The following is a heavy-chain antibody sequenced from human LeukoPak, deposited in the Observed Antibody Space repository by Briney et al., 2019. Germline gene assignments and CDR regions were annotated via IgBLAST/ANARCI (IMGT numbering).Heavy chain of an antibody. D-gene: IGHD5-18*01. CDR2: ISSSGSTI. J-gene: IGHJ3*02. V-gene: IGHV3-48*03. CDR1: GFTFSSYE. Sequence: PGGSLRLSCAASGFTFSSYEMNWVRQAPGKGLEWVSYISSSGSTIYYADSAKGRFTISRDNAKNSLYLQMNSLRAEDTAVYYCARDYSSVAFDIWGQGTMVTVSS. CDR3: ARDYSSVAFDI.